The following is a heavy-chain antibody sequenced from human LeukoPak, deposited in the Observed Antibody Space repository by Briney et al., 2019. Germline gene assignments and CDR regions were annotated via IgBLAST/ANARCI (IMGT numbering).Heavy chain of an antibody. Sequence: GGSLRLSCAASGFTFSSYWMHWVRQAPGKGLVWVSRINSDGSSTSYADSVKGRFTISRDNSKNTLYLQMNSLRAEDTAVYYCAKDQGYSYGSIDYWGQGTLVTVSS. CDR2: INSDGSST. J-gene: IGHJ4*02. CDR3: AKDQGYSYGSIDY. D-gene: IGHD5-18*01. CDR1: GFTFSSYW. V-gene: IGHV3-74*01.